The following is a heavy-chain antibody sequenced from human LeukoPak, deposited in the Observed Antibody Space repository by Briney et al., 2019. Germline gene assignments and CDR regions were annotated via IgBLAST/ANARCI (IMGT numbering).Heavy chain of an antibody. Sequence: GGPLRLSCVASGFPYDVQTMSWVRQAPGKGLEWVASMREDGREIHYVDSVKGRFTISRDNPKNSLYLQMNSLRAEDTAVYYCARGGATGGRFENWGQGTLATVSS. CDR1: GFPYDVQT. D-gene: IGHD1-26*01. J-gene: IGHJ4*02. V-gene: IGHV3-7*01. CDR2: MREDGREI. CDR3: ARGGATGGRFEN.